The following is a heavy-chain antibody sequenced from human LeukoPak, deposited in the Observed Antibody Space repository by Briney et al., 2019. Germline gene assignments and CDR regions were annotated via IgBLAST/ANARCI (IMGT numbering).Heavy chain of an antibody. V-gene: IGHV4-59*01. Sequence: SETRSLTCTVSGGSITSYYWSWIRQPPGKGLLWIGYFHYSGTTNYNPSLKSRVTISLDTSKNQFSLRLSSVTAADTAVYYCARVDANWGVVDYWGQGTLVTVSS. CDR2: FHYSGTT. D-gene: IGHD7-27*01. CDR1: GGSITSYY. J-gene: IGHJ4*02. CDR3: ARVDANWGVVDY.